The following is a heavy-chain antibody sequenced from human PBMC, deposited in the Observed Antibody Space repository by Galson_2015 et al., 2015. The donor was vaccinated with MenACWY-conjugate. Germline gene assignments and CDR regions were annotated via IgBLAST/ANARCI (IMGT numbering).Heavy chain of an antibody. CDR3: ARHPPGGRGMDV. V-gene: IGHV5-51*01. Sequence: QSGAEVKKPGESLKISCTGSGYTFTTYWIGWVRQLPGKGLEWMGLISPGDSETRYSLAFQGQVTISADKSISTAYVQWGSLRASDTAMYYCARHPPGGRGMDVWGQGTTVTVSS. CDR2: ISPGDSET. J-gene: IGHJ6*02. D-gene: IGHD1-26*01. CDR1: GYTFTTYW.